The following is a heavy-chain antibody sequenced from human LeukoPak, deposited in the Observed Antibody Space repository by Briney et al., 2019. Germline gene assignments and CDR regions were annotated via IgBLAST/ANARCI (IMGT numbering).Heavy chain of an antibody. CDR1: GFTFSSYA. CDR3: ARAGGWLRSYYYYYMDV. D-gene: IGHD5-24*01. V-gene: IGHV3-30*01. CDR2: ISYDGSNK. Sequence: GRPLRLSCAASGFTFSSYAMHWVRQAPGKGLEWVAVISYDGSNKYYADSVKGRFTISRDNSKNTLYLQMNSLRAEDTAVYYCARAGGWLRSYYYYYMDVWGKGTTVTVSS. J-gene: IGHJ6*03.